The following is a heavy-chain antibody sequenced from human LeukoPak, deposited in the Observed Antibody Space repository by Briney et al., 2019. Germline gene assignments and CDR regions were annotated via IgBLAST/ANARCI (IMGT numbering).Heavy chain of an antibody. Sequence: PGGSLRLSCGGSGFTFGSHWMSWVRQAPGKGLEWVATINRDGSTRHYVDSVEGRFTVSRDNAINSLFLQMDSLRVEDTAVYYCARLFGDVTVYDLWGQGTLLTVSS. V-gene: IGHV3-7*01. J-gene: IGHJ4*02. CDR1: GFTFGSHW. CDR3: ARLFGDVTVYDL. CDR2: INRDGSTR. D-gene: IGHD2-21*02.